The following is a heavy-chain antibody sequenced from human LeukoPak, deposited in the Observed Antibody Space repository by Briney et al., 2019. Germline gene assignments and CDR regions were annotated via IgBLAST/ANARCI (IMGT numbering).Heavy chain of an antibody. CDR2: IKRDGSER. Sequence: PGGSLRLSCEVSGSTFRIYWMSWIRQVPGKGLEWLACIKRDGSERHYVDSVRGRFTVSTDSAKNSLFLQMNSLRAEDTAVYYCASLRTDPTIVNGFWGQGTLVTVSS. CDR1: GSTFRIYW. V-gene: IGHV3-7*01. D-gene: IGHD5-24*01. CDR3: ASLRTDPTIVNGF. J-gene: IGHJ4*02.